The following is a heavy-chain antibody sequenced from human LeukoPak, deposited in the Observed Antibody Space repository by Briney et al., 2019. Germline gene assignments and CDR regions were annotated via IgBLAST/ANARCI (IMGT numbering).Heavy chain of an antibody. CDR1: GFTFSSYG. CDR3: AKDHNYYDSSGDGGFDY. Sequence: PGGSLRLSCAASGFTFSSYGMHWVRQAPGKGLEWVAVISYDGSNKYYADSVKGRFTISRDNSKNTLYLQMNSLRAEDTAVYYCAKDHNYYDSSGDGGFDYWGQGTLVTASS. D-gene: IGHD3-22*01. V-gene: IGHV3-30*18. CDR2: ISYDGSNK. J-gene: IGHJ4*02.